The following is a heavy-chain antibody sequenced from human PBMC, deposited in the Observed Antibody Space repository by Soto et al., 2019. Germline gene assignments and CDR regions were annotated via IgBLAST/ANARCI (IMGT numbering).Heavy chain of an antibody. D-gene: IGHD2-2*01. CDR2: INGDGTAT. J-gene: IGHJ5*02. CDR1: GLTLRSSA. Sequence: EVQLLESGGGLVQPGGSLRLSCAASGLTLRSSAMTWVRQAPGKGLEWISSINGDGTATYYGNAVKGRFTISKDISKNTLYLQMDSLRAEDTAVYFCAKSTRSWGQGTLVTVSS. CDR3: AKSTRS. V-gene: IGHV3-23*01.